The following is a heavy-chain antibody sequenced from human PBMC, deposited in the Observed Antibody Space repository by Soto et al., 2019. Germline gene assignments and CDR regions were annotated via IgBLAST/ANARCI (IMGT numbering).Heavy chain of an antibody. CDR2: INHSGST. V-gene: IGHV4-34*01. CDR3: ARGGEDSSGYESYYFDY. Sequence: SETLSLTCAVYGGSFSGYYWSWIRQPPGKGLELIGEINHSGSTNYNPSLKSRVTISVDTSKNQFSLKLSSVTAADTAVYYCARGGEDSSGYESYYFDYWGQGTLVTVSS. D-gene: IGHD5-12*01. J-gene: IGHJ4*02. CDR1: GGSFSGYY.